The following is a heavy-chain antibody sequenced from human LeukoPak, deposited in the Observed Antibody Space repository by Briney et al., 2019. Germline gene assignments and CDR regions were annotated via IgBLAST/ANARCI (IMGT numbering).Heavy chain of an antibody. V-gene: IGHV1-69*13. CDR2: IIPIFGTA. J-gene: IGHJ3*02. Sequence: ASVKVSCKASGGTFSSYAISWVRQAPGQGLEWMGGIIPIFGTANYAQKFQGRVTITADESTSTAYMELSSLRSEDTAVYYCARVQGCSSTSCYRFYAFDIWGQGTMVTVSS. D-gene: IGHD2-2*01. CDR3: ARVQGCSSTSCYRFYAFDI. CDR1: GGTFSSYA.